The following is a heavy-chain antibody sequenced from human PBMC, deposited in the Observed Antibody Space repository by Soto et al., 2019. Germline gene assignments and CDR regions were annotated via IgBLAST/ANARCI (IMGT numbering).Heavy chain of an antibody. V-gene: IGHV5-51*01. Sequence: XESLKISCKGSGFTFTNYWITWVRQMPGKGLEWMGIIYPGDSKTRYSPSFQGQVTISADKSISTAFLHWSSLKASDTAMYYCARHPNYYDSSGYYYSDYWGQGTQVTVSS. D-gene: IGHD3-22*01. CDR2: IYPGDSKT. CDR3: ARHPNYYDSSGYYYSDY. J-gene: IGHJ4*02. CDR1: GFTFTNYW.